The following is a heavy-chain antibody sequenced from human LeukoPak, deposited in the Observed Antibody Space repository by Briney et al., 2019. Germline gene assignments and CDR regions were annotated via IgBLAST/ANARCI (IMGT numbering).Heavy chain of an antibody. J-gene: IGHJ4*02. CDR3: ASEVSGPYYFDY. V-gene: IGHV1-46*01. Sequence: ASVKVSCKASGYTFTSYYIHWVRQAPGQGLEWMGIINPSDGSTSSAQKFQGRVTMTRDTSTSTVYMELSSLRSEDTAVYYCASEVSGPYYFDYWGQGSLVIVSS. CDR1: GYTFTSYY. CDR2: INPSDGST.